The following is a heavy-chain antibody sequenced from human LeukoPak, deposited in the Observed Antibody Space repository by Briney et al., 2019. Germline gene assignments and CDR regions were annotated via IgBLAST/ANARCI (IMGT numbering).Heavy chain of an antibody. J-gene: IGHJ4*02. D-gene: IGHD5-18*01. CDR2: INHSGST. CDR3: ARRGYSYGL. V-gene: IGHV4-34*01. Sequence: SETLSLTCAAYGGSFSGYYWSWIRQPPGKGLEWIGEINHSGSTNYNPSLKSRVTISVDTSKNQFSLKLSSVTAADTAVYYCARRGYSYGLWGQGTLVTVSS. CDR1: GGSFSGYY.